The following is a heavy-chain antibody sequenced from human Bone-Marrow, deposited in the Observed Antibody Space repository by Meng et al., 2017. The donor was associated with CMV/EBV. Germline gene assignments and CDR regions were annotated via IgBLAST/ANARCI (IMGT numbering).Heavy chain of an antibody. Sequence: ASVKVSCKASGGTLSTISWVRQAPGQGLEWMGGIKGISGGTNYAQKFQGRVTMTRDTSISTAYMELSRLRSDDTAVYYCARVCSSTSCAPWGQGTLVTVSS. V-gene: IGHV1-2*02. CDR1: GGTLST. CDR3: ARVCSSTSCAP. D-gene: IGHD2-2*01. J-gene: IGHJ4*02. CDR2: IKGISGGT.